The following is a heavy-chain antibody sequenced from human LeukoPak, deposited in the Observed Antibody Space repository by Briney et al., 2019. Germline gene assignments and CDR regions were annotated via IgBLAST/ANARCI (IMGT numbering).Heavy chain of an antibody. J-gene: IGHJ5*02. D-gene: IGHD4-17*01. CDR3: ARDGKNGDSLWFDP. CDR1: GGSISSSSYY. CDR2: IYYSGST. Sequence: LETLSLTCTVSGGSISSSSYYWGWIRQPPGKGLEWIGSIYYSGSTYYNPSLKSRVTISVDTSKNQFSLKLSSVTAADTAVYYCARDGKNGDSLWFDPWGQGTLVTVSS. V-gene: IGHV4-39*07.